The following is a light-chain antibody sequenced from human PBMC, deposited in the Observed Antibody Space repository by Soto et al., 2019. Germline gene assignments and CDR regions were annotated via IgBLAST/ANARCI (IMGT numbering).Light chain of an antibody. J-gene: IGKJ1*01. CDR3: QQYNSYSRK. CDR1: QSISSW. Sequence: DIQMTQSPSTLSASVGDRVTITCRASQSISSWLAWYQQKPGKAPKLLIYKAFSLESGVPSRFSGSGSGTDFTLTISSLQPDDFATYYCQQYNSYSRKFGQGTKVEIK. CDR2: KAF. V-gene: IGKV1-5*03.